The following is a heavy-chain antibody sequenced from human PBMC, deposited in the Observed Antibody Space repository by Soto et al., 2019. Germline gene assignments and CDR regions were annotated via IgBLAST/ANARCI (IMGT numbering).Heavy chain of an antibody. CDR3: ARCSGGTCYASYAFDI. CDR2: TVANNGYT. Sequence: QVQLVQSGIEVKNPGASVKVSCKASGYAFTSFGISWVRQAPGQGLEGMGWTVANNGYTKYAQNLQGRVTLITDTSTSTVYMELRSLMYEDTAVYYCARCSGGTCYASYAFDIWGQGTMVTVSS. J-gene: IGHJ3*02. V-gene: IGHV1-18*01. D-gene: IGHD2-15*01. CDR1: GYAFTSFG.